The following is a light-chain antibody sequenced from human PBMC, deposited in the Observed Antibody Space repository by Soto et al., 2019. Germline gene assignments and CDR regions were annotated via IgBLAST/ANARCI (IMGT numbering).Light chain of an antibody. Sequence: EIVLTQSPGTLSLSPGERATLSCRASQSVSSSYLAWYQQKPGRAPRLLIYGASSRATGSPDRFSSSGSGTDFTLIISRLEHEDFAVYYCQQYGSSPTWTFGQGTKVEIK. CDR2: GAS. J-gene: IGKJ1*01. CDR3: QQYGSSPTWT. CDR1: QSVSSSY. V-gene: IGKV3-20*01.